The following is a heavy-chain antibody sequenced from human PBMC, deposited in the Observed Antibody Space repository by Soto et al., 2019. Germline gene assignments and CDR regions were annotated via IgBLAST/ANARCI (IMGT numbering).Heavy chain of an antibody. J-gene: IGHJ4*02. V-gene: IGHV4-59*08. CDR1: RGCTIAYY. Sequence: SGTLSLTCRVSRGCTIAYYWSWIRQPQGKEPEWIGNIYSSGTTSYNPSVKSRVTISINKSKNQVYLELTSVTAAHTALYYCARQDPYNTGLPFDQSGQGTLVTVSS. D-gene: IGHD6-19*01. CDR3: ARQDPYNTGLPFDQ. CDR2: IYSSGTT.